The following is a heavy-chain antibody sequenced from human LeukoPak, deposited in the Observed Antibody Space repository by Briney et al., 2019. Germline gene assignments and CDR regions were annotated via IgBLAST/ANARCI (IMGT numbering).Heavy chain of an antibody. Sequence: SVKVSCKASGGTFSRYAISWVRQAPGQGLEWMGGIIPIFGTANYAQKFQGRVTITTDESTSTAYMELSSLRSEDTAVYYCARGRDGYNTRWGQGTLVTVSS. CDR2: IIPIFGTA. D-gene: IGHD5-24*01. CDR1: GGTFSRYA. V-gene: IGHV1-69*05. J-gene: IGHJ1*01. CDR3: ARGRDGYNTR.